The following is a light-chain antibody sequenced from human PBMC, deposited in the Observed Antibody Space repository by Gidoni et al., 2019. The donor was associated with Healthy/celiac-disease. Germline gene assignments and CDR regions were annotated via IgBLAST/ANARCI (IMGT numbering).Light chain of an antibody. Sequence: IQLTQPPSTLSASVGDRVTITCRASQSISSWLAWYQQKPGKAPKHLIYKAASLESGVPSRFSGSGSGTEFTLTISSLQPDDFATYYCQQYNSYSGYTFGQGTKLEIK. V-gene: IGKV1-5*03. CDR2: KAA. CDR3: QQYNSYSGYT. J-gene: IGKJ2*01. CDR1: QSISSW.